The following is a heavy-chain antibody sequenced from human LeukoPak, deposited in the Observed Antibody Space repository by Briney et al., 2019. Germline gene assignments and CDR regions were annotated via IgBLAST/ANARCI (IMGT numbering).Heavy chain of an antibody. D-gene: IGHD6-13*01. CDR3: AKNHYSSSRDYFDY. CDR2: ISGSGAST. Sequence: PGGSLSLSCAASGFTFGTYAMTWVRQAPGKGLEWVSVISGSGASTNYADSVKGRFIISRDNSKNTLYLQMNSLRAEDTAVYYCAKNHYSSSRDYFDYWGQGTLVTVSS. J-gene: IGHJ4*02. CDR1: GFTFGTYA. V-gene: IGHV3-23*01.